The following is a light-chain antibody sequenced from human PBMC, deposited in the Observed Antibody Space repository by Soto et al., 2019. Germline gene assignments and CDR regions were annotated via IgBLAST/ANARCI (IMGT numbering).Light chain of an antibody. J-gene: IGKJ1*01. Sequence: PGERATLSCRASQSVSSYLAWYQQKPGQAPRLLIYDASNRATGIPARFSGSGSGTAFTLTISSLQSEDFAVYYCQQYNDWPPITFGQGTKVDIK. CDR1: QSVSSY. CDR2: DAS. CDR3: QQYNDWPPIT. V-gene: IGKV3D-15*01.